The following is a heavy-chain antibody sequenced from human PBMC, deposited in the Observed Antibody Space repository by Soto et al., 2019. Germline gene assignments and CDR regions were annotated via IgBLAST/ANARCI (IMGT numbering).Heavy chain of an antibody. Sequence: ETLSLTCTVSGGSISSYYWSWIRQPPGKGLEWIGYIYYSGSTNYNPSLKSRVTISVDTSKNQFSLKLSSVTAADTAVYYCARIPSAYCGGDCSGWINWFDPWGQGTLVTAPQ. J-gene: IGHJ5*02. CDR2: IYYSGST. CDR1: GGSISSYY. D-gene: IGHD2-21*02. CDR3: ARIPSAYCGGDCSGWINWFDP. V-gene: IGHV4-59*01.